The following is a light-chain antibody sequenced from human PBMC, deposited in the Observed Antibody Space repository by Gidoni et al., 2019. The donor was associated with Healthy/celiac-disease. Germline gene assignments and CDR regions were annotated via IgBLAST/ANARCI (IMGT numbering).Light chain of an antibody. CDR1: SSINSY. J-gene: IGKJ2*01. CDR2: AAS. Sequence: DIQITQSPSSLSATVGDRVTITCRSSSSINSYLDWYQQKPGKPPKLLTYAASSLQSGVPSRFSGNGSGTDFTLTISSLQPEDFATYYCQQSYSTPYTFGQGTKLEIK. V-gene: IGKV1-39*01. CDR3: QQSYSTPYT.